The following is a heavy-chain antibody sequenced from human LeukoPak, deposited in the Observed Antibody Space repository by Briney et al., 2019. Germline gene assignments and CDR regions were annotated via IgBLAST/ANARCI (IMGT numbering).Heavy chain of an antibody. CDR2: IYTSGST. J-gene: IGHJ5*02. D-gene: IGHD2-2*01. Sequence: PSETLSLTCTVSGGSISSYYWSWIRQPAGKGLEWIGRIYTSGSTNYNPSLKSRVTMSVDTSKNQFSLKLSSVTAADTAVYYCASTPVVVPAAENWFDPWGQGTLVTVSS. V-gene: IGHV4-4*07. CDR1: GGSISSYY. CDR3: ASTPVVVPAAENWFDP.